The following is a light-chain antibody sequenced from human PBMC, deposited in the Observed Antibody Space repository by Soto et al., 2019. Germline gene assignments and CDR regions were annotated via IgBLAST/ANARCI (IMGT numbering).Light chain of an antibody. CDR2: GAS. CDR3: QQYNNWPL. CDR1: QTINNN. Sequence: VMTQAPAPLSVSPGERATLSCRASQTINNNVAWYQLKDGQVPRLVIYGASTRATDIPARFSGSGSGTDFTLTISSLEPEDFAVYYCQQYNNWPLFGQGTRLAI. V-gene: IGKV3-15*01. J-gene: IGKJ5*01.